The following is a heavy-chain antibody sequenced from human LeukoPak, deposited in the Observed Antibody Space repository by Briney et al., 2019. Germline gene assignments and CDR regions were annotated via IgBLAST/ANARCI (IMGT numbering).Heavy chain of an antibody. CDR2: ISGSGGST. D-gene: IGHD3-3*01. CDR3: AKDRTPPYYDFWSAYSTFDY. Sequence: WGSLRLSGAASGFTFSSYAMSWVAPAPGKGLEGVSAISGSGGSTYYADSVKGRFTIARANSKNTLYLQMTSLRAEDTAVYYCAKDRTPPYYDFWSAYSTFDYWGQGTLVTVSS. J-gene: IGHJ4*02. CDR1: GFTFSSYA. V-gene: IGHV3-23*01.